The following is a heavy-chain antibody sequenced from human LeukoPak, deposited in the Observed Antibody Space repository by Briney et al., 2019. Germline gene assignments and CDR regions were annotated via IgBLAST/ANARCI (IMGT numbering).Heavy chain of an antibody. CDR1: GFTFSNCA. D-gene: IGHD2-2*01. Sequence: GSLRLSCAASGFTFSNCAMSWVRQAPGKGLEWIGYIYYRGSTKYNPSLKSRVTISVDTSKNQFSLKLSSVTAADTAVYYCARGEISTSWESGFDYWGQGTLVTVSS. V-gene: IGHV4-59*08. J-gene: IGHJ4*02. CDR2: IYYRGST. CDR3: ARGEISTSWESGFDY.